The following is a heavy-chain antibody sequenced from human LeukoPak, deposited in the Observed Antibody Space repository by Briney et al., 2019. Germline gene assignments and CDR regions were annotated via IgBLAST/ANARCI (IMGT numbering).Heavy chain of an antibody. V-gene: IGHV4-59*01. Sequence: SETLSLTCTVSGGSISSDFWSWIRHPPGKGLEWIGYIYYTGSTNYNPSLKSRVTISVDTSKNQFSLKLNSVTAADTAVYYCARGRYYDSSGRGAFDIWGQGTMVIVSS. CDR1: GGSISSDF. CDR2: IYYTGST. J-gene: IGHJ3*02. CDR3: ARGRYYDSSGRGAFDI. D-gene: IGHD3-22*01.